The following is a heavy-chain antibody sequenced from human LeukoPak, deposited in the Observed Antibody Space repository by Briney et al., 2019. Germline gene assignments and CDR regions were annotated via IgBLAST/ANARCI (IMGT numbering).Heavy chain of an antibody. J-gene: IGHJ3*01. CDR3: ARDPTTVTKGLDL. V-gene: IGHV4-59*11. CDR1: GGSFSSHY. CDR2: ISYIGST. D-gene: IGHD4-17*01. Sequence: SETLSLTCTVSGGSFSSHYWNWIRQPPGKGLEWIGYISYIGSTNYNPSLKSRVTISVDTSKNQFSLKLSSVTAADAAVYFCARDPTTVTKGLDLWGQGTMVTVSS.